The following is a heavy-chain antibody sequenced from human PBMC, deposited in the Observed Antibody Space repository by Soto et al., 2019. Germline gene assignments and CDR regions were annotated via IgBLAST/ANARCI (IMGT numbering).Heavy chain of an antibody. CDR3: AREHCSSGNCYPWGMDV. Sequence: PGGSLRLSCAASGFIFGDYYMNWIRQAPGKGLEWVSYISSSGTIIYYADSVKGRFTISRDNAKNPLYLQMYSLRAEDTAVYYCAREHCSSGNCYPWGMDVRGPGTTVTVS. CDR1: GFIFGDYY. J-gene: IGHJ6*02. CDR2: ISSSGTII. V-gene: IGHV3-11*01. D-gene: IGHD2-15*01.